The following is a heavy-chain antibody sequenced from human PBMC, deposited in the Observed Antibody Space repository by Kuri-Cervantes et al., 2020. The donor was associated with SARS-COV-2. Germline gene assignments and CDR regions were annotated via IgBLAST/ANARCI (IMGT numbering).Heavy chain of an antibody. CDR2: ISSSSSTI. CDR1: ESTVNSNY. Sequence: GGSLRLSCAASESTVNSNYVLWVLRAPGKGLEWASYISSSSSTIYYADSVKARFTISRDNAKNSLYLQMNSLRDEDTAVYYCARGYCSSTSCPPYYYYGMAVWGQGTTVTVSS. V-gene: IGHV3-48*02. CDR3: ARGYCSSTSCPPYYYYGMAV. D-gene: IGHD2-2*01. J-gene: IGHJ6*02.